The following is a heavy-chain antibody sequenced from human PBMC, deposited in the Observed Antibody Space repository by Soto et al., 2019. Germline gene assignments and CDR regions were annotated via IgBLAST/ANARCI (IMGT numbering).Heavy chain of an antibody. D-gene: IGHD2-15*01. Sequence: GGSLRLSCAASGFSFSTYVMHWVRQAPGKGLEWVAVIWYDGSNKYYADSVKGRFTISRDNSKSTLDLQMNSLRDEDTALYFCAKGRYCSGGNCYSAFMDVWGKGTTVTVSS. CDR2: IWYDGSNK. V-gene: IGHV3-33*03. J-gene: IGHJ6*03. CDR3: AKGRYCSGGNCYSAFMDV. CDR1: GFSFSTYV.